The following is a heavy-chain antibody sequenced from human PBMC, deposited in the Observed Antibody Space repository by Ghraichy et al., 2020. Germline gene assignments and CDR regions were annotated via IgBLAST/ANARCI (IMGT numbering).Heavy chain of an antibody. CDR2: IRYDGSNK. Sequence: GGSLRLSCAASGFTFSSYGMHWVRQAPGKGLEWVAFIRYDGSNKYYADSVKGRFTISRDNSKNTLYLQMNSLRAEDTAVYYCAKTPDVLRFLEWLLPIDYWGQGTLVTVSS. CDR1: GFTFSSYG. J-gene: IGHJ4*02. D-gene: IGHD3-3*01. V-gene: IGHV3-30*02. CDR3: AKTPDVLRFLEWLLPIDY.